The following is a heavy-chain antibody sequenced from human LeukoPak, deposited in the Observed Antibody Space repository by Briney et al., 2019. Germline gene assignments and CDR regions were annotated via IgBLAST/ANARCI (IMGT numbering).Heavy chain of an antibody. Sequence: ASVKVSCKASEYIFTDYYIHWVRQATGQGLEWMGWMNPNSGNTGYAQKFQGRVTMTRNTSISTAYMELSSLRSEDTAVYYCARLKICGGDCYSRSLYFDYWGQGTLVTVSS. CDR2: MNPNSGNT. D-gene: IGHD2-21*02. CDR1: EYIFTDYY. CDR3: ARLKICGGDCYSRSLYFDY. V-gene: IGHV1-8*02. J-gene: IGHJ4*02.